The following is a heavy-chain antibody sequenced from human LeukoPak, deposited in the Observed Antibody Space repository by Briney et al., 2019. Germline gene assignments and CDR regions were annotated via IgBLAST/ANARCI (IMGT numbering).Heavy chain of an antibody. Sequence: ASVKVSCKASGYTFTSYDINWVRKATGQGLEWMGWMNPNSGNTGYAQKFQGRVTMTKNTSISTDYMELSSLRSEDTAVYYCGRGYYDFWSGYLSDYWGQGTLVTVSS. CDR3: GRGYYDFWSGYLSDY. V-gene: IGHV1-8*01. CDR1: GYTFTSYD. J-gene: IGHJ4*02. D-gene: IGHD3-3*01. CDR2: MNPNSGNT.